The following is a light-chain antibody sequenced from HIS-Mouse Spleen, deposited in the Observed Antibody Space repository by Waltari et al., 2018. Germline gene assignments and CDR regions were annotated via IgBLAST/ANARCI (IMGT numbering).Light chain of an antibody. CDR3: CSYAGSSTFVV. Sequence: QSALTQPASVSGSPGQSITISCTGTSSDVGSYTLGSWYQQNPGKAPKLMIYEGSKRPSGVSNRFSGSKSGNTASLTISGLQAEDEADYYCCSYAGSSTFVVFGGGTKLTVL. CDR1: SSDVGSYTL. J-gene: IGLJ2*01. V-gene: IGLV2-23*01. CDR2: EGS.